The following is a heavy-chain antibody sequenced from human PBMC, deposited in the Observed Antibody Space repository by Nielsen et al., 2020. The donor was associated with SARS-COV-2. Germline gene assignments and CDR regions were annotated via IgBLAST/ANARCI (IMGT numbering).Heavy chain of an antibody. J-gene: IGHJ4*02. D-gene: IGHD5-24*01. CDR2: INNDGSVT. CDR3: ACRQDGYNYDTQ. V-gene: IGHV3-74*01. Sequence: GGSLRLSCAASGFTFSTYWMHWVRQAPGKGLVWVARINNDGSVTNYGDSVTGRFAISRDNARNTVYLQMNRLGAEDTAVYYCACRQDGYNYDTQWGQGTRVTVSS. CDR1: GFTFSTYW.